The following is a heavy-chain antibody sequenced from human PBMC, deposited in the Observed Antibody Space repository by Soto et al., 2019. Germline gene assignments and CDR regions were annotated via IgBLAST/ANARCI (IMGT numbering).Heavy chain of an antibody. Sequence: EVQLVEFGGGLVKPGGSLRLSCAASGFTFSSYSMNWVRQAPGKGLEWVSSISSSSSYIYYADSVKGRFTISRDNAKNSLYLQMNSLRAEDTAVYYCARDRGRYSYGYSFDAFDIWGQGTMVTVSS. CDR1: GFTFSSYS. D-gene: IGHD5-18*01. CDR3: ARDRGRYSYGYSFDAFDI. J-gene: IGHJ3*02. V-gene: IGHV3-21*01. CDR2: ISSSSSYI.